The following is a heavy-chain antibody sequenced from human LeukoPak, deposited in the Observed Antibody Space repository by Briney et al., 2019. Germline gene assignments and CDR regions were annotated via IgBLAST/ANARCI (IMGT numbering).Heavy chain of an antibody. Sequence: GGSLRLSCAASGFTVSSNYMSWVRQAPGKGLEWVSVLSSGGTTYYADSEKGRFTISRDNSKNTLYLQMNSLRAEDTAIYYCARGGDIVGATRSAFDIWGQGTMVTVSS. V-gene: IGHV3-53*01. J-gene: IGHJ3*02. CDR3: ARGGDIVGATRSAFDI. CDR2: LSSGGTT. D-gene: IGHD1-26*01. CDR1: GFTVSSNY.